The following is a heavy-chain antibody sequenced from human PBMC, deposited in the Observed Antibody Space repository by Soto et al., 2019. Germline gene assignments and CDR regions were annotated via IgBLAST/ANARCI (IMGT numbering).Heavy chain of an antibody. D-gene: IGHD5-12*01. V-gene: IGHV1-18*01. CDR3: ARDLPIRRYDPDAFDI. CDR1: GYTFTSYG. CDR2: ISAYNGNT. J-gene: IGHJ3*02. Sequence: ASVKVSCKASGYTFTSYGISWVRQAPGQGLEWMGWISAYNGNTNYAQKLQGRVTMTTDTSTSTAYMELRSLRSDDTAVYYCARDLPIRRYDPDAFDIWGQGTMVTVSS.